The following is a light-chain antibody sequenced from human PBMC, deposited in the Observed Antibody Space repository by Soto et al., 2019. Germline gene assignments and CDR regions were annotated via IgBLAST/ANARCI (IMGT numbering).Light chain of an antibody. CDR1: QSIGSY. V-gene: IGKV1-39*01. CDR3: QQSYSTAWT. J-gene: IGKJ1*01. Sequence: LPMTQSPSSLSASVGDRVTMTCRASQSIGSYVNWYQEKPGEAPKVLIFAASSLQSGVPSRFSGSGSGTDFTLTISSLQPEDFATYYCQQSYSTAWTFGQGTKVDIK. CDR2: AAS.